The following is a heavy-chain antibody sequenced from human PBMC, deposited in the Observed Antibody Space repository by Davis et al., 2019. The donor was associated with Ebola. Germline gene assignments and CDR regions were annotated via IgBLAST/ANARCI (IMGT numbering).Heavy chain of an antibody. CDR1: GGSFSGYY. J-gene: IGHJ6*04. CDR2: INHSGST. Sequence: MPSETLSLTCAVYGGSFSGYYWSWIRQPPGKGLEWIGEINHSGSTNYNPSLKSRVTISVDTSKNQFSLKLSAVTAADTAVYYCATAAARMYHYYGMDVWGKGTTVTVSS. V-gene: IGHV4-34*01. D-gene: IGHD6-13*01. CDR3: ATAAARMYHYYGMDV.